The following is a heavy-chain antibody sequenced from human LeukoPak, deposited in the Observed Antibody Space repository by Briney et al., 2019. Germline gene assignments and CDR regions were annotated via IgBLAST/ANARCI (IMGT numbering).Heavy chain of an antibody. V-gene: IGHV4-59*01. D-gene: IGHD1-26*01. CDR3: ARGYSGSYGRFDY. CDR1: GGSISSYY. CDR2: IYYSGST. J-gene: IGHJ4*02. Sequence: PSETLSLTCTVSGGSISSYYWSWIRQSPGKGLEWIGYIYYSGSTNYNPSLKSRVTISLDTSRKQFSLKLSSVIAADTAVYYCARGYSGSYGRFDYWGQGTLVTVSS.